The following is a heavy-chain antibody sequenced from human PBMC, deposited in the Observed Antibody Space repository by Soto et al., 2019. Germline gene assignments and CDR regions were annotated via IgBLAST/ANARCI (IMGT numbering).Heavy chain of an antibody. Sequence: SETLSLTCAVSGGSISSSNWWSWIRQPPGKGLEWIGEIYHSGSTNYNPSLKSRVTISVDKSKNQFSLKLSSVTAADTAVYYCARGQKSITIFGVVIITWFDPWGQGTLVTVSS. J-gene: IGHJ5*02. D-gene: IGHD3-3*01. CDR1: GGSISSSNW. CDR3: ARGQKSITIFGVVIITWFDP. CDR2: IYHSGST. V-gene: IGHV4-4*02.